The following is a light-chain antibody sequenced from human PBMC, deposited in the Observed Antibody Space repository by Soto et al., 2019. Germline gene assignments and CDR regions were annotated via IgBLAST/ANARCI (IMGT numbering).Light chain of an antibody. CDR1: SSDVGGYSY. CDR3: RSYTSSTAYI. J-gene: IGLJ1*01. Sequence: QSVLTQPASVSGSPGQSITISCTGTSSDVGGYSYVSWYQQHPGDAPKLMIYHVTNRPSGVSDRFSGSKSGNTASLTISGLQAEDEADYYCRSYTSSTAYIFGTGPKVTV. V-gene: IGLV2-14*03. CDR2: HVT.